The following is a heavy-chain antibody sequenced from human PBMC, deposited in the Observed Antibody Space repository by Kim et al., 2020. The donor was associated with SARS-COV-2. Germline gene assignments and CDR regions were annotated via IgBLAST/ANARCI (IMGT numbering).Heavy chain of an antibody. D-gene: IGHD2-21*01. Sequence: GGSLRLSCAASGFTFENFCMHWVRQAPGKGLEWVAGIANDASKQNYGDSVKGRFTISRDNSRDILYLQMTSLRPEDTAVYFCAKEAGIFAPFDLWGQGAL. CDR3: AKEAGIFAPFDL. J-gene: IGHJ4*02. CDR1: GFTFENFC. CDR2: IANDASKQ. V-gene: IGHV3-30*18.